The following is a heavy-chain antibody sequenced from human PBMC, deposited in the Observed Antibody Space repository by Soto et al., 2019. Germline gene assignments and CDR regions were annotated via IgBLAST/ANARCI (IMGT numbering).Heavy chain of an antibody. CDR1: GGTFSSYA. Sequence: GASVKVSCKASGGTFSSYAISWVRQAPGQGVEWMGGIIPIFGTANYAQKFQGRVTTTADESTSTAYMELSSLRSEDTAVYYCARKRGNWNYVEEFGPPYFDYWGQGTLVTISS. D-gene: IGHD1-7*01. J-gene: IGHJ4*02. CDR3: ARKRGNWNYVEEFGPPYFDY. CDR2: IIPIFGTA. V-gene: IGHV1-69*13.